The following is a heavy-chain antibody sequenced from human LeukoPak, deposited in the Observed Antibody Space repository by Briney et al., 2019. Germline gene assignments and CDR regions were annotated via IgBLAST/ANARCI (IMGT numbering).Heavy chain of an antibody. J-gene: IGHJ6*02. V-gene: IGHV3-30*04. Sequence: GGSLRLSCAASGFTFSSYAMHWVRQAPGKGLEWVAVISYAGSNKYYADSVKGRFTISRDNSKNTLYLQMNSLRAEDTAVYYCARSDSVVVPSYGMDVWGQGTTVTVSS. CDR3: ARSDSVVVPSYGMDV. D-gene: IGHD2-2*01. CDR2: ISYAGSNK. CDR1: GFTFSSYA.